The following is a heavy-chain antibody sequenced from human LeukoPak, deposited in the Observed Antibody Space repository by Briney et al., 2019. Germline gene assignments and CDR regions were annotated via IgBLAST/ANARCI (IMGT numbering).Heavy chain of an antibody. Sequence: ASVKVSCKASGGTFSSYAISWVRQAPGQGLEWMGGIIPIFGTANYAQKFQGRVTITADESTSTAYMELSSLRSEDTAVYYCARDGGFGEFELVYAFDIWGQGTMVTVSS. J-gene: IGHJ3*02. V-gene: IGHV1-69*13. CDR1: GGTFSSYA. D-gene: IGHD3-10*01. CDR2: IIPIFGTA. CDR3: ARDGGFGEFELVYAFDI.